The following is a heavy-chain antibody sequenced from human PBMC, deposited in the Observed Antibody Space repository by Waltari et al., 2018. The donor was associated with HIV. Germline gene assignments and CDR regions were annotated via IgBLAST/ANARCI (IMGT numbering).Heavy chain of an antibody. V-gene: IGHV3-66*01. D-gene: IGHD3-3*01. CDR3: ARTKLRHGGGYHGMDV. J-gene: IGHJ6*02. CDR2: IYTDGRT. CDR1: GLTVSSNY. Sequence: EVQLVESGGGLVQPGGSLSLSCAVPGLTVSSNYRTWVRQAPGKGLEWVSVIYTDGRTYYADSVKGRFTISRDNSKNTLYLQMNSLRDGDTAVYSCARTKLRHGGGYHGMDVWGQGTTVTVSS.